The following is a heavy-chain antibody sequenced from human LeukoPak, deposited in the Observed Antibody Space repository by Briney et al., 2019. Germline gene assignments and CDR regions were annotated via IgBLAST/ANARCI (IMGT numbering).Heavy chain of an antibody. Sequence: GGSLRLSCAASGFTFSSYSMNWVRQAPGKGLEWVSAISGSGGSTYYADSVKGRFTISRDNSKNTLYLQMNSLRAEDTAVYYCAKSDGAVAGIFDYWGQGTLVTVSS. V-gene: IGHV3-23*01. CDR3: AKSDGAVAGIFDY. CDR2: ISGSGGST. J-gene: IGHJ4*02. CDR1: GFTFSSYS. D-gene: IGHD6-19*01.